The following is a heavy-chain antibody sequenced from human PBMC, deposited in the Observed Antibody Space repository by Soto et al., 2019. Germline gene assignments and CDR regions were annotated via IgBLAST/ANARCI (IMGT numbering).Heavy chain of an antibody. V-gene: IGHV3-66*01. Sequence: GGSLRLSCASSGFPVRSNYMSWVRQAPGKGLDWVSVIYSGGSTYYADSVKGRFTISRDNSKNTLYLQMDSLRAEDTAVYYCARDRGSRLATIAKYYYYMDVWGKGTTVTVSS. CDR1: GFPVRSNY. CDR2: IYSGGST. J-gene: IGHJ6*03. D-gene: IGHD1-1*01. CDR3: ARDRGSRLATIAKYYYYMDV.